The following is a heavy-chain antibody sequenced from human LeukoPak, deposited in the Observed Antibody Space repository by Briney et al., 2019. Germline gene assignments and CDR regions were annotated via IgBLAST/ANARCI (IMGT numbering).Heavy chain of an antibody. CDR2: IDQSGST. V-gene: IGHV4-34*01. J-gene: IGHJ4*02. D-gene: IGHD3-22*01. CDR1: GGSFRGYS. Sequence: SETLSLTCAVYGGSFRGYSWSWIRQSPGEGLEWIGEIDQSGSTKYNPSLKSRVTLSSDTSKNQFSLTLGSVTAADTAVHFCATGPDHYDSSSYYFHYWGQGTLVTVSS. CDR3: ATGPDHYDSSSYYFHY.